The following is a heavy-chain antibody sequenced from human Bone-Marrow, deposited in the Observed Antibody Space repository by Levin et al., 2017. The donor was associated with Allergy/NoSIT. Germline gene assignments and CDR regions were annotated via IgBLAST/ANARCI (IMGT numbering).Heavy chain of an antibody. J-gene: IGHJ4*02. CDR2: ISTSSSHS. Sequence: GGSLRLSCAASGFTFSDYYMSWIRQAPGKGLEWLSYISTSSSHSNYADSVKGRFTISRDNAKNSLFLQMNSLRAEDTAVYYCARVDYYGSGSYYNPDYWGQGTLVTVSS. CDR3: ARVDYYGSGSYYNPDY. V-gene: IGHV3-11*05. D-gene: IGHD3-10*01. CDR1: GFTFSDYY.